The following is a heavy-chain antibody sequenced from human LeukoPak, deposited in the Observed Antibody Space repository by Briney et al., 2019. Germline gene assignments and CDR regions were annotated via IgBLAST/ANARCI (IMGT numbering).Heavy chain of an antibody. V-gene: IGHV4-30-2*01. D-gene: IGHD6-13*01. J-gene: IGHJ5*02. CDR3: ARGGEKAAVVEGILNWFDP. CDR1: GGSISSGGYS. CDR2: IYHSGST. Sequence: SETLSLTCAVSGGSISSGGYSWSWIRQPPGKGLEWIGYIYHSGSTYYNPSLKSRVTISVDRSKNQFSLKLSSVTAADTAVYYCARGGEKAAVVEGILNWFDPWGQGTLVTVSS.